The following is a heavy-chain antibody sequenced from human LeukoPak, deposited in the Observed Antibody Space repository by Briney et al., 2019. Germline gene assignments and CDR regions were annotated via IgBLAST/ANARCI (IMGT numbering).Heavy chain of an antibody. Sequence: ASVKVSCKASGYTFTSYGISWVRQAPGQGLEWMGWISAYNGNTNYAQKLQGRVTMTTDTSTSTAYMELRRLRSDDTAVYYCARANDFDVGYCSGGSCYSNFDYWGQGTLVTVSS. J-gene: IGHJ4*02. CDR3: ARANDFDVGYCSGGSCYSNFDY. V-gene: IGHV1-18*01. D-gene: IGHD2-15*01. CDR2: ISAYNGNT. CDR1: GYTFTSYG.